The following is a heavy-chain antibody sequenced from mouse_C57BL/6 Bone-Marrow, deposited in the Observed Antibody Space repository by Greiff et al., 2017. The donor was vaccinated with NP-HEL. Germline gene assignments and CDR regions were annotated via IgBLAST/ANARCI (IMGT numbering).Heavy chain of an antibody. CDR1: GFSLTSYG. V-gene: IGHV2-5*01. CDR2: IWRGGST. Sequence: QVQLQQSGPGLVQPSQSLSITCTVSGFSLTSYGVHWVRQSPGKGLEWLGVIWRGGSTDYNAAFMSRLSITKDNSKSQVFFKMNSLQADDTAIYYCAKLTTVVASSYWYFDVWGTGTTVTVSS. J-gene: IGHJ1*03. D-gene: IGHD1-1*01. CDR3: AKLTTVVASSYWYFDV.